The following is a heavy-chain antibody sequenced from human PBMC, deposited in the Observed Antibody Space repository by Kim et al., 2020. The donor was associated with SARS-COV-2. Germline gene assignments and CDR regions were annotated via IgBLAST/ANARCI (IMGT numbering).Heavy chain of an antibody. CDR2: ISGSGGST. Sequence: GGSLRLSCAASGFTFSSYAMSWVRQAPGKGLEWVSAISGSGGSTYYADSVKGRFTISRDNSKNTLYLQMNSLRAEDTAVYYCAKDQLWFGELQDAFDIWGQGTMVTVSS. CDR1: GFTFSSYA. D-gene: IGHD3-10*01. V-gene: IGHV3-23*01. J-gene: IGHJ3*02. CDR3: AKDQLWFGELQDAFDI.